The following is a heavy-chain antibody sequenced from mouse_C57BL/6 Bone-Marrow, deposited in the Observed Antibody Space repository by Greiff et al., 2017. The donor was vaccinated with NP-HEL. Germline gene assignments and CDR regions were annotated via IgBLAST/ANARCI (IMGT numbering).Heavy chain of an antibody. CDR1: GYTFTSYW. Sequence: QVQLQQPGAELVRPGTSVKLSCKASGYTFTSYWMHWVKQRPGQGLEWIGVIDPSDSYTNYNQKFKGKATLTVDTSSSTAYMQLSSLTSEDSAVYYCALWLRREWFAYWGQGTLVTVSS. J-gene: IGHJ3*01. D-gene: IGHD2-2*01. CDR3: ALWLRREWFAY. V-gene: IGHV1-59*01. CDR2: IDPSDSYT.